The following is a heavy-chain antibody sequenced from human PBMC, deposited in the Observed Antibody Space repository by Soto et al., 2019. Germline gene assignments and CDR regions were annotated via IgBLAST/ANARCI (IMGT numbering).Heavy chain of an antibody. CDR2: MNPNSGNT. CDR1: GYTFTSYD. CDR3: ASQIGYCSGGSCYSGVNWFDP. V-gene: IGHV1-8*01. J-gene: IGHJ5*02. Sequence: EASVKVSCKASGYTFTSYDINWVRQATGQGLEWMGWMNPNSGNTGYAQKFQGRVTMTRNTSISTAYMELSSLRSEDTAVYYCASQIGYCSGGSCYSGVNWFDPWGQGTLVTVSS. D-gene: IGHD2-15*01.